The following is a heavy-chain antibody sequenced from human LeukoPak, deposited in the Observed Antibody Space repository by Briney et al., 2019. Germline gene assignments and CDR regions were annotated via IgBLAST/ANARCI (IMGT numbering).Heavy chain of an antibody. Sequence: PGGSLRLSCAASGFXFSTYWIHWVRQAPGKGLVWVSRIYTDGSSTLYADSVKGRFTISRDNAKNTLYLQVNSLRAEDTAVYYCARGANYGGNLGVYWGQGTLVTVSS. CDR1: GFXFSTYW. CDR2: IYTDGSST. CDR3: ARGANYGGNLGVY. J-gene: IGHJ4*02. D-gene: IGHD4-23*01. V-gene: IGHV3-74*01.